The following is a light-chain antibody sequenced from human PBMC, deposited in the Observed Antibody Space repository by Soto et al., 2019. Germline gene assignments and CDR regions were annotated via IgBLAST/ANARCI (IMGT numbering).Light chain of an antibody. V-gene: IGLV2-8*01. J-gene: IGLJ2*01. CDR1: SSDVGGYNY. CDR3: ISYAASNNLGV. CDR2: EVS. Sequence: QSALTQPPSASGSPGQSVTISCIGTSSDVGGYNYVSWYQQHPGKAPKLMIYEVSKRPSGVPDRFSGYKSGNTASLTVSGLQAEDEADYYCISYAASNNLGVFGGGTKVTVL.